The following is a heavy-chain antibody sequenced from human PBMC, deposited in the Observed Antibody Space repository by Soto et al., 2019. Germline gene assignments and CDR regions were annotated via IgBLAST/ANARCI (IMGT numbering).Heavy chain of an antibody. V-gene: IGHV3-7*05. CDR1: ESTFRSDW. J-gene: IGHJ6*02. CDR2: INQDGSEK. Sequence: LRLSCAASESTFRSDWLKWIRPTPGKGPEWVANINQDGSEKYYVDSVKGRFTISRDNAKNSLYLQMNSLRVEDTAVYYCARGSTYDCWSGYIYYGMDVWGQGTTVTVSS. D-gene: IGHD3-3*01. CDR3: ARGSTYDCWSGYIYYGMDV.